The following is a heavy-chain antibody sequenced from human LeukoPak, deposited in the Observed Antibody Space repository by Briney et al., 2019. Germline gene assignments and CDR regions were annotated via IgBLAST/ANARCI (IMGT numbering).Heavy chain of an antibody. Sequence: GGSLRLSCAASGFNFSSYWMHWVRQAPGKGLVWISRINYDGTTTSYADSVKGRFTISRDNSKNSLYLQMNSLRTEDTALYYCAKDTSLGYSGSWYGYWGQGTLVTVSS. CDR2: INYDGTTT. CDR1: GFNFSSYW. CDR3: AKDTSLGYSGSWYGY. V-gene: IGHV3-74*01. D-gene: IGHD6-13*01. J-gene: IGHJ4*02.